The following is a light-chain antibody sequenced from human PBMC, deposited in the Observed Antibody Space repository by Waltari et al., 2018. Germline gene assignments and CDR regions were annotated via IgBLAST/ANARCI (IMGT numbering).Light chain of an antibody. Sequence: DVVMTQSPLSLPVTLGHAASISCRSSQSLEHSDGLTYLNWFQQRPGQSPRRLFYRVSRRDSGVPDRFSGSGSGTDFTLKISRVAAEDVGVYYCMQGTHWPWTFGQGTKVEIK. CDR3: MQGTHWPWT. CDR2: RVS. CDR1: QSLEHSDGLTY. J-gene: IGKJ1*01. V-gene: IGKV2-30*02.